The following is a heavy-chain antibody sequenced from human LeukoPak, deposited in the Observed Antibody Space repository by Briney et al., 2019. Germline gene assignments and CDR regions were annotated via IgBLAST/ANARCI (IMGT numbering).Heavy chain of an antibody. D-gene: IGHD4-17*01. CDR1: GYSSTIYW. CDR2: LYPGDSET. CDR3: ARGTVTRLDI. V-gene: IGHV5-51*01. Sequence: GESLKISCKGFGYSSTIYWIGWVRQMPGRGLEWMGILYPGDSETRYSPSFQGQVTMSADKSTSTAYLQWSSLKASDSAMYYCARGTVTRLDIWGQGTMVTVSS. J-gene: IGHJ3*02.